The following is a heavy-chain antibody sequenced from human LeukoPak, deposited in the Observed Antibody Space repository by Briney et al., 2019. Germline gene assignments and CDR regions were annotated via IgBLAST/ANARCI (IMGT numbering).Heavy chain of an antibody. CDR2: ISGSGGTT. CDR1: GFTFSSYS. J-gene: IGHJ4*02. CDR3: GGYSSLDH. Sequence: GGSLRLSCAASGFTFSSYSMSWVRQAPGKGLEWVSVISGSGGTTYYADSVKGRFTISRDNSKNTLYLQMNSLRAEDTAVYYCGGYSSLDHWGQGTLVTVSS. V-gene: IGHV3-23*01. D-gene: IGHD3-22*01.